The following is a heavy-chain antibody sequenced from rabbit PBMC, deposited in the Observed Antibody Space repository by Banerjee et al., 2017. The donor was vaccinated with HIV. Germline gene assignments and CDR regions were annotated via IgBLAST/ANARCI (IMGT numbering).Heavy chain of an antibody. V-gene: IGHV1S45*01. CDR2: ISTGGDIT. J-gene: IGHJ4*01. Sequence: QEQLVESGGGLVQPGGSLKLSCKASGFDFSNYWMSWVRQAPGKGLEWIGYISTGGDITYYASWAKGRFTISKTSSTTVTLQMTSLTAADTATYFCARDFDLWGPDTLVTVS. CDR1: GFDFSNYW. CDR3: ARDFDL.